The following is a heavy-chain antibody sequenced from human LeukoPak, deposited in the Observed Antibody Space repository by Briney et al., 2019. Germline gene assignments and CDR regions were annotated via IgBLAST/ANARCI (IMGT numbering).Heavy chain of an antibody. D-gene: IGHD3-10*01. CDR1: GVSISSYY. CDR3: ARVSPYYYGSGNWFDP. J-gene: IGHJ5*02. Sequence: SETLSLTCTVSGVSISSYYWSWIRQPPGKGLEWIGYIYYSGSTNYNPSLKSRVTISVDTSKNQFSLKLSSVTAADTAVYYCARVSPYYYGSGNWFDPWGQGTLVTVSS. V-gene: IGHV4-59*01. CDR2: IYYSGST.